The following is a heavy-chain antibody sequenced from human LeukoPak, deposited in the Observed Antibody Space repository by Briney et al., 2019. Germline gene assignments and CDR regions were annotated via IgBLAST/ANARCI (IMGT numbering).Heavy chain of an antibody. CDR2: IIPIFGTA. V-gene: IGHV1-69*13. Sequence: ASVKVSCKASGGTFSSYAISWVRQAPGQGLGWMGGIIPIFGTANYAQKFQGRVTITADESTSTAYMELSSLRSEDTAVYYCARDRLPRYCSGGSCSDPYYFDYWGQGTLVTVSS. CDR1: GGTFSSYA. D-gene: IGHD2-15*01. CDR3: ARDRLPRYCSGGSCSDPYYFDY. J-gene: IGHJ4*02.